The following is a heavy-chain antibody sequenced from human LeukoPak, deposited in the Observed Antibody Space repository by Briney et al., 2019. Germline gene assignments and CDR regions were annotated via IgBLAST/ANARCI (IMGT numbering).Heavy chain of an antibody. Sequence: GGSLRLSCVASGFTFSNYGMHWVRQAPGKGLEWVTLIRFDGSTKYYAGSVKGRFTISRDNSKNTLYLQMNSLRPEDTAVYYCTKDQLERNLWFGDYWGQGTLVTVSS. V-gene: IGHV3-30*02. CDR2: IRFDGSTK. CDR3: TKDQLERNLWFGDY. D-gene: IGHD1-1*01. J-gene: IGHJ4*02. CDR1: GFTFSNYG.